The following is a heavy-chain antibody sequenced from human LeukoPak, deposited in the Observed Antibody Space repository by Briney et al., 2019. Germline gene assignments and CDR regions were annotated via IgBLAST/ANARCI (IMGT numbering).Heavy chain of an antibody. V-gene: IGHV4-59*01. CDR2: IYSTGST. Sequence: SEALSLTCTVSGGSISGYYWSWVRQSPEEGLESIGFIYSTGSTSYDPSLRSRVTISIDTSQNQFYLRLTSVTAADTAVYYCARLSQYSDSTYHDLDYWGQGTLVSVSS. D-gene: IGHD3-22*01. CDR1: GGSISGYY. J-gene: IGHJ4*02. CDR3: ARLSQYSDSTYHDLDY.